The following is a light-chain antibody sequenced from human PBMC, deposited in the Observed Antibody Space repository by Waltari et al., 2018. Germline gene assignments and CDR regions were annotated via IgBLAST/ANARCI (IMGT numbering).Light chain of an antibody. V-gene: IGLV3-19*01. CDR1: SLRRYY. Sequence: SSDLTQDPSLSVALGRTVRITCQGDSLRRYYASWYQQRPGQAPILVLFGPDNRPSGIPDRFSGSTSGNTASLTITGAQAEDEADYYCHSRETFSTRLFGGGTRLTV. CDR2: GPD. J-gene: IGLJ2*01. CDR3: HSRETFSTRL.